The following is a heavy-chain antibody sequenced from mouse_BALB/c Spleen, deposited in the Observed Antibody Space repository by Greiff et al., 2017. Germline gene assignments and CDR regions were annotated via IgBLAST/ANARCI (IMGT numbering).Heavy chain of an antibody. CDR2: INPSNGRT. J-gene: IGHJ2*01. D-gene: IGHD1-1*01. Sequence: QVQLQQPGAELVKPGASVKLSCKASGYTFTSYWMHWVKQRPGQGLEWIGEINPSNGRTNYNEKFKSKATLTVDKSSSTAYMQLSSLTSEDSAVYYFARWDYGSSYDYWGQGTTLTVSS. CDR1: GYTFTSYW. V-gene: IGHV1S81*02. CDR3: ARWDYGSSYDY.